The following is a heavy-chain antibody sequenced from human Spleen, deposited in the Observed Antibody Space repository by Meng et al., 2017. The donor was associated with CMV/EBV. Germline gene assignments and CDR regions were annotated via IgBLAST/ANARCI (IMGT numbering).Heavy chain of an antibody. CDR3: ARGGPLRHLYLDP. D-gene: IGHD4-17*01. Sequence: TVSGGSVSSATYYWSWSRQPPGKGLEWIGYIYYTGSTNYNPSLKSRVTMSVDKSKNQFSLNLISVTAADTAVYYCARGGPLRHLYLDPWGQGTLVTVSS. CDR2: IYYTGST. CDR1: GGSVSSATYY. J-gene: IGHJ5*02. V-gene: IGHV4-61*01.